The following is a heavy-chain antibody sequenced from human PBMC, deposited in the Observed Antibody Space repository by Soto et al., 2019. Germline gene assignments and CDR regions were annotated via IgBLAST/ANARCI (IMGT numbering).Heavy chain of an antibody. CDR3: ARAYGGNPALFDP. D-gene: IGHD4-17*01. Sequence: EVQLVESGGGLIQPGGSLRLSCAASGFIVSGDYMSWVRQAPGKGLEWVSVIYPGGSTYYADSVKGRSTFSRDNSKNTLYLQMNSLRVEDTAVYYCARAYGGNPALFDPWGQGTLVTVSS. CDR1: GFIVSGDY. V-gene: IGHV3-53*01. CDR2: IYPGGST. J-gene: IGHJ5*02.